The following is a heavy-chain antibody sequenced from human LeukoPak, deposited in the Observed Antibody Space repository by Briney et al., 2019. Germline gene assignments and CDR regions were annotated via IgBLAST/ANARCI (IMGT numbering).Heavy chain of an antibody. CDR3: ATRPLRSSGYYFDY. V-gene: IGHV5-51*01. D-gene: IGHD3-22*01. CDR1: GYTFTNYW. Sequence: GESLKISCKGSGYTFTNYWIGWVRRMPGKGLEYMGIIYPGDSDTRYSPSFQGQVTISVDKSISTAYLQWSSLKASDTAMYYCATRPLRSSGYYFDYWGQGTLVTVSS. J-gene: IGHJ4*02. CDR2: IYPGDSDT.